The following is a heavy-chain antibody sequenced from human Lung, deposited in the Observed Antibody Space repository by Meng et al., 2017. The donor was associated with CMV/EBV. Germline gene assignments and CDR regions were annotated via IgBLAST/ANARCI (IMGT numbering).Heavy chain of an antibody. Sequence: GGSLRLXXAASGFTVSSNYMTWVRQAPGKGLEWVSVIYSGGGTYYADSVKGRFTISRDNSKSAIYLQMNTLRAEDTAVYYCARVGWQQQHWCFDLWGHGTLVTVSS. D-gene: IGHD4-23*01. CDR1: GFTVSSNY. CDR2: IYSGGGT. J-gene: IGHJ2*01. CDR3: ARVGWQQQHWCFDL. V-gene: IGHV3-53*01.